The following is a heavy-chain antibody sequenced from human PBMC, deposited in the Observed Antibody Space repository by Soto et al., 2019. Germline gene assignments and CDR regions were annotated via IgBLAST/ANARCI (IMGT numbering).Heavy chain of an antibody. Sequence: QVNLVESGGGVVQPGRSLTLSCAASGFSLSDHSMHWVRQAPGKGLEWVAHVSFNGNIQQYSDSVKGRLTISRDNSNNSVFLQLTGLTPADTALYYCVRMTSMTYFFDHWGQGAQVTVSS. V-gene: IGHV3-30*04. CDR2: VSFNGNIQ. CDR3: VRMTSMTYFFDH. CDR1: GFSLSDHS. D-gene: IGHD4-17*01. J-gene: IGHJ4*02.